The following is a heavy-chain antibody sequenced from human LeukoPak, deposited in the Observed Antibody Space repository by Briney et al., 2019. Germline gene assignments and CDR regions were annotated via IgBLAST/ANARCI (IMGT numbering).Heavy chain of an antibody. Sequence: SETLSLTCTVSGGSISGYSWSWIRQPPGKGLEWMGYIYYSGTTNYNPSLKSRLTISVDTSKNQFSLKLSSETAADTAVYYCARGYVSGSYNPNWFDPWGQGTLVTVSS. CDR2: IYYSGTT. D-gene: IGHD3-10*01. CDR1: GGSISGYS. V-gene: IGHV4-59*08. CDR3: ARGYVSGSYNPNWFDP. J-gene: IGHJ5*02.